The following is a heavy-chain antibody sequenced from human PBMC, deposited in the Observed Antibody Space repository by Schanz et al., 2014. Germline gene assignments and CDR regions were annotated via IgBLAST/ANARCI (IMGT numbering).Heavy chain of an antibody. CDR2: LYINAGST. CDR1: GFSVSTNY. Sequence: EVQLVESGGGLIQPGGSLRLSCAVSGFSVSTNYMSWARQAPGKGLEWISSLYINAGSTRYADSVKGRFTISRDNSKNTVYLQMNSLRAEDTAVYFCASLIGTTSVHFYGMDVWGQGTTVTVSS. J-gene: IGHJ6*02. CDR3: ASLIGTTSVHFYGMDV. D-gene: IGHD1-7*01. V-gene: IGHV3-53*01.